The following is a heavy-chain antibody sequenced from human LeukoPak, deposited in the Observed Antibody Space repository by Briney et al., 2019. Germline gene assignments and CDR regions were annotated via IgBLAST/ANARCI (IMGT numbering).Heavy chain of an antibody. Sequence: SETLSLTCTVSGGSINNYYWSWIRQPPGKGLEWIGYLYYSGSTNYNPSLMGRLTISVDTSKSQFSLKLSSVTAADTAVYYCARHYRGFSSNPFDYWGQGTLATVSS. CDR1: GGSINNYY. CDR3: ARHYRGFSSNPFDY. V-gene: IGHV4-59*08. CDR2: LYYSGST. D-gene: IGHD6-13*01. J-gene: IGHJ4*02.